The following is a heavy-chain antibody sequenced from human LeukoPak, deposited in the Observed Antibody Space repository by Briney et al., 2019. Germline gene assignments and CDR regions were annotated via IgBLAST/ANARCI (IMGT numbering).Heavy chain of an antibody. CDR2: SNPSTGSA. Sequence: ASVKVSCKASGYTFTTYGLAWVRQAPGQGLEWMGWSNPSTGSAEYAQKFQSRVTLTTDTSTSTAYLDLSSLRSDDTADYYCARDVNMLKVGIQSPDVFDVWGQGTMITV. V-gene: IGHV1-18*01. J-gene: IGHJ3*01. CDR1: GYTFTTYG. CDR3: ARDVNMLKVGIQSPDVFDV. D-gene: IGHD3-16*01.